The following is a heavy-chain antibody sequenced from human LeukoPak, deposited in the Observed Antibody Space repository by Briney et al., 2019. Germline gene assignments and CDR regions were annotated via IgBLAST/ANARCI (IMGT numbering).Heavy chain of an antibody. CDR1: GYIFTSYG. J-gene: IGHJ4*02. CDR3: ARVQPHRIYYDNSDYPTRNDY. D-gene: IGHD3-22*01. CDR2: ISVYNGNT. Sequence: ASVKVSCKASGYIFTSYGISWVRQAPGQGLECMGWISVYNGNTNYVQKFQGRVTMTTDTPTSTAYMELRSLRSDDTAVYYCARVQPHRIYYDNSDYPTRNDYWGQGTLVTVSS. V-gene: IGHV1-18*01.